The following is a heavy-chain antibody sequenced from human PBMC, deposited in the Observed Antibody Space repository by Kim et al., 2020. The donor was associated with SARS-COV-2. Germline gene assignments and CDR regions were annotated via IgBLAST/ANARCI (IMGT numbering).Heavy chain of an antibody. J-gene: IGHJ4*02. CDR2: ISGSGGST. V-gene: IGHV3-23*01. D-gene: IGHD2-15*01. CDR3: AKTLGGYCSGGSCYPYSKIFDY. CDR1: GFTFSSYA. Sequence: GGSLRLSCAASGFTFSSYAMSWVRQAPGKGLEWVSAISGSGGSTYYADSVKGRFTISRDNSKNTLYLQMNSLRAEDTAVYYCAKTLGGYCSGGSCYPYSKIFDYWGQGTLVTVSS.